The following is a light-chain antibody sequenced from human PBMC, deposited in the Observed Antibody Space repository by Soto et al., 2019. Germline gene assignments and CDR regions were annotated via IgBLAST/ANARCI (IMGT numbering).Light chain of an antibody. Sequence: DIQMTQSPSTLSASVGDRVTITCRASQSISSWLAWYQQKPGKAPKLLISKASSLESGVPSTFSGSGSGTEFTFTISSLQPDDSATYYCQQYNHFWTFGQGTKVDIK. CDR2: KAS. CDR1: QSISSW. J-gene: IGKJ1*01. CDR3: QQYNHFWT. V-gene: IGKV1-5*03.